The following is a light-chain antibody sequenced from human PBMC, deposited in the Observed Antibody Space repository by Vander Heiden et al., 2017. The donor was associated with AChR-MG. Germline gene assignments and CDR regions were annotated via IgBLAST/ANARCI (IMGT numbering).Light chain of an antibody. CDR1: QSISSY. Sequence: DIQMTQSPSPLSASVGDRVTITCRASQSISSYLNWYQQKPGKAPKLLIYAASSLQSGVPSRFSGSASGTDFTLTISMLHPEDFATYYCQQCDSTPGTFGQGTKVEIK. CDR3: QQCDSTPGT. V-gene: IGKV1-39*01. CDR2: AAS. J-gene: IGKJ1*01.